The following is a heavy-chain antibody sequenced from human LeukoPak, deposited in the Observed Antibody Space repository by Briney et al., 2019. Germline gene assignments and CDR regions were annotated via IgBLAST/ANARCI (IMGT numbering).Heavy chain of an antibody. J-gene: IGHJ4*02. V-gene: IGHV4-59*08. CDR3: ARLEVERRFFDY. D-gene: IGHD1-1*01. CDR2: IYYSGST. Sequence: SETLSLTCTVSGGSISSYYWSWIRQPPGKGLEWIGYIYYSGSTNYNPSLKSRVTISVDTSKNQFSLKLSSVTAADTAVYYCARLEVERRFFDYWGQGTLVTVSS. CDR1: GGSISSYY.